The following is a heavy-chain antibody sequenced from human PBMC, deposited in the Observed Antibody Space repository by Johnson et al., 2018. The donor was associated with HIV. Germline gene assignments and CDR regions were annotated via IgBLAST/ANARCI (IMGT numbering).Heavy chain of an antibody. V-gene: IGHV3-30*18. Sequence: QVQLVESGGGVVQPGRSLRLSCAASGFTFSSYGMHWVRQAPGKGLEWVTVISYDGTNKYYADSVKGLFTISRDNSKNTLYLQMNSLRAEDTAVYYCEKAPPLSTYDYDAFDVWGQGTMVTVSS. D-gene: IGHD5-12*01. J-gene: IGHJ3*01. CDR2: ISYDGTNK. CDR1: GFTFSSYG. CDR3: EKAPPLSTYDYDAFDV.